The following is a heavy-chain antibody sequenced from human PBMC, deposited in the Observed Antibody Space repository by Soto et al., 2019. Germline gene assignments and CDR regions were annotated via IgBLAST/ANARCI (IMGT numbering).Heavy chain of an antibody. CDR2: ISYDGSNK. CDR3: AKDWYYYDSSGYYYVENDAFDI. CDR1: GFTFSSYG. J-gene: IGHJ3*02. V-gene: IGHV3-30*18. Sequence: PGGSLRLSCAASGFTFSSYGMHWVRQAPGKGLEWVAVISYDGSNKYYADSVKGRFTISRDNSKNTLYLQMNSLRAEDTAVYYCAKDWYYYDSSGYYYVENDAFDIWGQGTMVTVSS. D-gene: IGHD3-22*01.